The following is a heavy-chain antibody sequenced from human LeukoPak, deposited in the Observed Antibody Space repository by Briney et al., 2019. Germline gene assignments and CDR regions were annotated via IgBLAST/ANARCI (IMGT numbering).Heavy chain of an antibody. CDR2: IKQDGSEK. J-gene: IGHJ4*02. Sequence: SGGSLRLSCAASGFTFSSCWMSRVRQAPGKGLECVANIKQDGSEKYYVDSVKGRFTISRDNVKNSLYLQMNSLRAEDTAVYYCAGGPGWWGQGTLVTVSS. CDR3: AGGPGW. CDR1: GFTFSSCW. V-gene: IGHV3-7*02. D-gene: IGHD6-19*01.